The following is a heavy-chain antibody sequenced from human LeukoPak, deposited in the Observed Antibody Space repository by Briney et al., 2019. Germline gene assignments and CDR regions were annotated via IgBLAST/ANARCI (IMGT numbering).Heavy chain of an antibody. D-gene: IGHD3-3*01. Sequence: SGPTLVNTTTPLTLTCTFSGFSLSTSGVGVGWIRQPPGKPLGWLAIICWNDNKCYTSLLKSRLIFTKATSKNQLVLTMTNMDPVDTATYYRAHSGATIFGVVIIANWFDPWGQGTLVTLSS. CDR1: GFSLSTSGVG. V-gene: IGHV2-5*01. CDR2: ICWNDNK. CDR3: AHSGATIFGVVIIANWFDP. J-gene: IGHJ5*02.